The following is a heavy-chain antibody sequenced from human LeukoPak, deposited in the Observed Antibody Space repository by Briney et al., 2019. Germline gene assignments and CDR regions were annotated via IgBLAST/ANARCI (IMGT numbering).Heavy chain of an antibody. Sequence: ASVKVSCKASGYTFTSYAMNWVRQAPGQGLEWMGWINTNTGNPTYAQGFTGRFVFSLDTSVSTAYLQISSLRAEDTAVYYCARGRLEWLSPEYNWFDPWGQGTLVTVSS. CDR3: ARGRLEWLSPEYNWFDP. V-gene: IGHV7-4-1*02. CDR2: INTNTGNP. J-gene: IGHJ5*02. D-gene: IGHD3-3*01. CDR1: GYTFTSYA.